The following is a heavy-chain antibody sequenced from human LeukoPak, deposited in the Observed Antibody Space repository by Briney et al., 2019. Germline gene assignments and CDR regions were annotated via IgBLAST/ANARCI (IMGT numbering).Heavy chain of an antibody. CDR3: ARRRWSDAFDV. Sequence: SETLSLTCAVYGGSFSGYYWSWIRQPPGKGLEWIGEINHSGSTNYNPSLKSRVIISVYTSKNQFSLKLSSVTAADTAVYYCARRRWSDAFDVWGQGTMVTVSS. V-gene: IGHV4-34*01. J-gene: IGHJ3*01. CDR2: INHSGST. D-gene: IGHD2-15*01. CDR1: GGSFSGYY.